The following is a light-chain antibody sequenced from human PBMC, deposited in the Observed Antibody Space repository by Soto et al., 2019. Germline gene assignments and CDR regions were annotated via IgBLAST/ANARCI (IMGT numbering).Light chain of an antibody. CDR2: DAS. Sequence: IQMTQSPSTVSPSLGDRVTIXCRASQNINTWVVRYYQKTGNAPKFMIXDASTLQSGVQSRLSGSGSGTDFTLTISSLEPEDFAVYYCKQRSSWPPLTFGGGTKVDIK. J-gene: IGKJ4*01. CDR1: QNINTW. V-gene: IGKV1-5*01. CDR3: KQRSSWPPLT.